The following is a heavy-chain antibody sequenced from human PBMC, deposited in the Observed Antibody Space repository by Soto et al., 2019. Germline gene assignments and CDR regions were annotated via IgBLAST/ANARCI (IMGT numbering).Heavy chain of an antibody. CDR3: ARGGGIVVVTAPYDH. Sequence: SSETLSLTYTVSGGSISSGGYYWSWIRQHPGKGLEWIGYIYYSGSTYYNPSLKSRVTISVDTSKNQFSLKLSSVTAADTAVYYCARGGGIVVVTAPYDHWGQGTLVTVSS. V-gene: IGHV4-31*03. CDR2: IYYSGST. CDR1: GGSISSGGYY. D-gene: IGHD2-21*02. J-gene: IGHJ4*02.